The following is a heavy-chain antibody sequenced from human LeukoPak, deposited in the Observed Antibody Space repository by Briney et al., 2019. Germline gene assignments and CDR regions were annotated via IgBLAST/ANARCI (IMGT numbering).Heavy chain of an antibody. D-gene: IGHD3-22*01. Sequence: GGSLRLSCAASGFTFSSYAMHWVRQAPGKGLEWVAVISYDGSNKYYADSVKGRFTISRDNSKNTLYLQMNSLRAEDTAVYYCASGNYYDSTRFDPWGQGTLVTVSS. J-gene: IGHJ5*02. CDR3: ASGNYYDSTRFDP. CDR2: ISYDGSNK. CDR1: GFTFSSYA. V-gene: IGHV3-30*04.